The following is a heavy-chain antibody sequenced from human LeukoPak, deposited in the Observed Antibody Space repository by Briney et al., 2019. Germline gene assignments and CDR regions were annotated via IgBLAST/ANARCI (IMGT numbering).Heavy chain of an antibody. D-gene: IGHD3-16*01. CDR2: ISGSGGST. J-gene: IGHJ6*03. CDR1: GFTFSSYA. Sequence: PGGSLRLSCAASGFTFSSYAMSWVRQAPGKGLEWVSAISGSGGSTYYADSVKGRFTISRDNSKNTLYLQMNSLRAEDTALYYCAKAEGWGLAYYYYYYMDVWGKGTTVTVSS. CDR3: AKAEGWGLAYYYYYYMDV. V-gene: IGHV3-23*01.